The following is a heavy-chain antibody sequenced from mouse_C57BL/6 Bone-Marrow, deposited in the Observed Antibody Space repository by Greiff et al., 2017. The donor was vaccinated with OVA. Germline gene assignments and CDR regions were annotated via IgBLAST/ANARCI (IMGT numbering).Heavy chain of an antibody. J-gene: IGHJ3*01. V-gene: IGHV1-64*01. CDR3: ARGGLPAWFAY. CDR1: GYTFTSYW. CDR2: IHPNSGST. D-gene: IGHD5-5*01. Sequence: QVQLQQPGAELVKPGASVKLSCKASGYTFTSYWMHWVKQRPGQGLEWIGMIHPNSGSTNYNEKFKSKATLTVDKSSSTAYMQLSSLTSEDSAGYYCARGGLPAWFAYRGQGTLVTVSA.